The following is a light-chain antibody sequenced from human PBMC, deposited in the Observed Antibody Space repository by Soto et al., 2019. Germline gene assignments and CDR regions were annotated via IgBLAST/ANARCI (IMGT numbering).Light chain of an antibody. CDR1: QTVASAY. CDR3: QKSDSSVYS. CDR2: HTS. V-gene: IGKV3-20*01. J-gene: IGKJ2*03. Sequence: EIVLTQSPGTLSLSPGERATLSCRTSQTVASAYLAWYQQKVGQAPRLLIYHTSTRASGIPDRYSGSGSGTDFTLTISRLEPDDSAVYYCQKSDSSVYSFGQGTKLELK.